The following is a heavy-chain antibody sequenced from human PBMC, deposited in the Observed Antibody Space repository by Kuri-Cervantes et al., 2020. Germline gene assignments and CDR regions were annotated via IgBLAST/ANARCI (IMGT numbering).Heavy chain of an antibody. D-gene: IGHD3-10*01. CDR2: INHSGST. CDR3: ARGSRYYGSGILGGRDV. Sequence: SQTLSLTGAVYGGSFSCYYWSWIRQPPGKGLEWIGEINHSGSTNYNPSLKSRVTISVDTSKNQFSLKLSSVTAADTALYYCARGSRYYGSGILGGRDVWGQGTTVTVSS. V-gene: IGHV4-34*01. J-gene: IGHJ6*01. CDR1: GGSFSCYY.